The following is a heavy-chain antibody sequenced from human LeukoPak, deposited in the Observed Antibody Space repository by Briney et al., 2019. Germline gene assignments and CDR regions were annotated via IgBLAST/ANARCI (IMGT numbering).Heavy chain of an antibody. CDR2: VYYSGSA. J-gene: IGHJ3*02. V-gene: IGHV4-28*01. CDR3: VRNQAVASNRGAMAI. Sequence: SETLSCTCAVSGYSISSSKWWGWIRQPPGKGLEWIGYVYYSGSAYYNTSPNSRVSMSIDTSKNQFSLKLSSVTAVDTAVYYCVRNQAVASNRGAMAIWGQRPMVTVSS. CDR1: GYSISSSKW. D-gene: IGHD6-19*01.